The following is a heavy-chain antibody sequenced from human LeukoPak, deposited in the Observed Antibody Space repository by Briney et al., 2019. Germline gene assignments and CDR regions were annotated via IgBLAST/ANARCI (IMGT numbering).Heavy chain of an antibody. Sequence: GASVKVSCKASGYTFTNYYVHWVRQAPGQGLEWMGIINPSGGTTSYAQKFQGRVTMTRDTSTSTVYMELSSLRSEDTAVYYCARVPPTSTDSWYFDLWGRGTLVTVSS. CDR2: INPSGGTT. CDR3: ARVPPTSTDSWYFDL. CDR1: GYTFTNYY. V-gene: IGHV1-46*01. J-gene: IGHJ2*01. D-gene: IGHD2-2*01.